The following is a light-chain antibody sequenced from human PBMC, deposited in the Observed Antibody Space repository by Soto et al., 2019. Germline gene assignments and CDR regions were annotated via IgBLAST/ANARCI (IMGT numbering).Light chain of an antibody. Sequence: QSVLTQPPSASGTPGQRVTISCSGSSSNIGSNTVNWYQQLPGTAPKLLIYSNNQRPSGVPDRFSGSKSGTSASLAISGLQSEDEADYYCAAWDDSLNGPVFGGWTKVTV. CDR1: SSNIGSNT. CDR2: SNN. V-gene: IGLV1-44*01. J-gene: IGLJ2*01. CDR3: AAWDDSLNGPV.